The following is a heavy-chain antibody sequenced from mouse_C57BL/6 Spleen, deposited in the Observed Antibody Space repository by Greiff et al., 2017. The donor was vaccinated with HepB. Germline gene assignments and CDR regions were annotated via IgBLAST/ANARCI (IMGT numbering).Heavy chain of an antibody. CDR2: IDPSDSYT. Sequence: VQLQQPGAELVRPGTSVKLSCKASGYTFTSYWMHWVKQRPGQGLEWIGVIDPSDSYTNYNQKFKGKATLTIDTSSSTAYMQLSSLTSEDSAVYYCARGAYYSNRYYFDYWGQGTTLTVSS. CDR3: ARGAYYSNRYYFDY. CDR1: GYTFTSYW. D-gene: IGHD2-5*01. V-gene: IGHV1-59*01. J-gene: IGHJ2*01.